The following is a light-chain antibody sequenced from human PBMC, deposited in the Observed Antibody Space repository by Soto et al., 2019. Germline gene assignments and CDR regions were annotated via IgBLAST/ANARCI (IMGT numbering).Light chain of an antibody. J-gene: IGLJ1*01. CDR2: EVS. CDR3: RSYTSSTTLYV. CDR1: SSDVGGYKY. Sequence: QSVLTQPASVSGSPGQSITISCTGTSSDVGGYKYVSWYQQHPGKVPKLMIYEVSNRPSGVSNRFSGSKSGNTASLTISGLQAEDEADYYCRSYTSSTTLYVFGPGTKLTVL. V-gene: IGLV2-14*01.